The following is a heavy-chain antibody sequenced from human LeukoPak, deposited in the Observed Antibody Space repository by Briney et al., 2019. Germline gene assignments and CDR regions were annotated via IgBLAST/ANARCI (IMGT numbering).Heavy chain of an antibody. CDR2: ISSSGSTI. Sequence: GGSLRLSCAASGFTFSDYYMSWIRQAPGKGLEWVSYISSSGSTIYYADSVKGRFTISRDNAKNSPYLQMNSLRAEDTAVYYCASNWNYGVFDYWGQGTLVTVSS. J-gene: IGHJ4*02. CDR1: GFTFSDYY. D-gene: IGHD1-7*01. V-gene: IGHV3-11*01. CDR3: ASNWNYGVFDY.